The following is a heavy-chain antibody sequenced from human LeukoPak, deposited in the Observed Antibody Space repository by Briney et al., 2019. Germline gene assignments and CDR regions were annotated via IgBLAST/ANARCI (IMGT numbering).Heavy chain of an antibody. V-gene: IGHV3-23*01. Sequence: GGSLRLSCAASGFTFSSYAMSWVRQAPGKGLEWVSAISGSGGSTYYADSVKGRFTISRDNSKNTLYLQMNSLRAEDTAVYYCANRPSSSADGGYFDYWGQGTLVTVSS. J-gene: IGHJ4*02. CDR2: ISGSGGST. CDR1: GFTFSSYA. D-gene: IGHD6-6*01. CDR3: ANRPSSSADGGYFDY.